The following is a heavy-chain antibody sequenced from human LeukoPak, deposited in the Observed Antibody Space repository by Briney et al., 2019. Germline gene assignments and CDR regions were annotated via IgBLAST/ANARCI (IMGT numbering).Heavy chain of an antibody. J-gene: IGHJ4*02. V-gene: IGHV3-23*01. CDR3: AIDIRSTWHFDY. CDR1: GFTFSSYA. CDR2: ISGSGGNT. Sequence: GGSLRLSCAASGFTFSSYAMSWVRQAPGKGLEWVSAISGSGGNTYSADSVKGRFTISRDSSKNTLFLQMNSLRAEDTAVYYCAIDIRSTWHFDYWGQGTLVTVSS. D-gene: IGHD2-2*01.